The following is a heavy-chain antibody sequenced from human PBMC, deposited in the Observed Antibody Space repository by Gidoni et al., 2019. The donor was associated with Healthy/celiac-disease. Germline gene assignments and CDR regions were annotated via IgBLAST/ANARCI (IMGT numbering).Heavy chain of an antibody. CDR2: IRSKANSYAT. D-gene: IGHD6-6*01. V-gene: IGHV3-73*01. Sequence: EVQLVESGGGVVQPGGSLKLSCAAAGFTFSGSAMHWVRQASGKGLEWVGRIRSKANSYATAYAASLKGRFTISRDDSKNTAYLQMNSLKPEDTAVYYCTRKRYSSSSSWFDPWGQGTLVTVSS. CDR3: TRKRYSSSSSWFDP. J-gene: IGHJ5*02. CDR1: GFTFSGSA.